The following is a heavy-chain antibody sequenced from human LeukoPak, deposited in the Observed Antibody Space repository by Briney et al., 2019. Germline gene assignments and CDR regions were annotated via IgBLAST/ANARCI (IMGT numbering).Heavy chain of an antibody. CDR1: GFTFSSYW. Sequence: GGSLRLSCAASGFTFSSYWMNWVRQAPGKGLEWVSAISASGDSTYYADSVKGRFTISRDNSKNTLYLQMNSLRAEDTAVFYCAKSYGSGWYGNYFDYWGQGTLVTVSS. D-gene: IGHD6-19*01. CDR3: AKSYGSGWYGNYFDY. V-gene: IGHV3-23*01. CDR2: ISASGDST. J-gene: IGHJ4*02.